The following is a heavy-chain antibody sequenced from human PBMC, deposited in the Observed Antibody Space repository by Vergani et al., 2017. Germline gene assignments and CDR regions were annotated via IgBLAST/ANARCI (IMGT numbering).Heavy chain of an antibody. CDR1: GFTFSSYA. CDR3: AKEDRYCSSTSCRPPHGVDC. CDR2: ISGSGGST. Sequence: EVQLLESGGGLVQPGGSLRLSCAASGFTFSSYAMRWVPQAPGKGLEWVSAISGSGGSTSYADSGKGRVAISRDNSKNTLYLQMNRLRAEDTAVYYCAKEDRYCSSTSCRPPHGVDCWGEGALVTGAS. D-gene: IGHD2-2*01. V-gene: IGHV3-23*01. J-gene: IGHJ4*02.